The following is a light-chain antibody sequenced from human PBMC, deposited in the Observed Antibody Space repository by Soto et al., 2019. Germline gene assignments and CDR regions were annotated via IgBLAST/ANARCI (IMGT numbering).Light chain of an antibody. CDR1: SSDVCGYNY. CDR3: SSYTTSNTRQIV. Sequence: QSVLTQPASVSGSPGQSITISCTGTSSDVCGYNYVSWYQHHPGKAPKLIIYDVSNRLSGVSIRFSGSKSDNTASLTISGLQPEDEADYHCSSYTTSNTRQIVFGTGTKVTVL. V-gene: IGLV2-14*03. CDR2: DVS. J-gene: IGLJ1*01.